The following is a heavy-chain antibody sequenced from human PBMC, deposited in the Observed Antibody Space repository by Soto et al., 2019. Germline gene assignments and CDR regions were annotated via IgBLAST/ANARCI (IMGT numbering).Heavy chain of an antibody. CDR3: ARGRYCLTGRCFPNWFDS. J-gene: IGHJ5*01. Sequence: PSETLSLTCSVSGDSISNLDYFWACIRQPPGQALEYIGYIYKIATTYYNPSFESRVAISVDTSKSQFSLNVTSVTAADTAVYFCARGRYCLTGRCFPNWFDSWGQGALVTVSS. V-gene: IGHV4-30-4*01. CDR1: GDSISNLDYF. CDR2: IYKIATT. D-gene: IGHD7-27*01.